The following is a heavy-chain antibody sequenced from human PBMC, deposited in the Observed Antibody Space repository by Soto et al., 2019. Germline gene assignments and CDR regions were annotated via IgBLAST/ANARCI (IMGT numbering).Heavy chain of an antibody. V-gene: IGHV4-4*07. D-gene: IGHD3-10*01. Sequence: ASETLSLTCTVSGGSISSYYWSGIRQSAGKGLEWIGRIYNGGNTQYNPSLKSRVTMSADTSKNQFSLRLNSVTAADTAVYYCARDGSDSYGLDVWGQGTTVTVSS. J-gene: IGHJ6*02. CDR3: ARDGSDSYGLDV. CDR1: GGSISSYY. CDR2: IYNGGNT.